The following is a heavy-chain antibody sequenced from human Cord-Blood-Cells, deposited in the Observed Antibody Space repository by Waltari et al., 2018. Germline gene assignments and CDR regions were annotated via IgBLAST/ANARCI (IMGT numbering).Heavy chain of an antibody. D-gene: IGHD6-13*01. J-gene: IGHJ3*02. CDR1: GGSISSYY. CDR2: IYTSGST. Sequence: TLSLTCTVPGGSISSYYWSWIRQPAGKGLEWIGRIYTSGSTNYNPSLKSRVTMSVDTSKNPFSLKLSSVTAADTAVYDCARVGSIAAAGDAFDILGQGTMVTVSS. CDR3: ARVGSIAAAGDAFDI. V-gene: IGHV4-4*07.